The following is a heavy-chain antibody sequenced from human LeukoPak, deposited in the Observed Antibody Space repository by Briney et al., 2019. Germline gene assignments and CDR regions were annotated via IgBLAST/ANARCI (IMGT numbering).Heavy chain of an antibody. V-gene: IGHV4-34*01. D-gene: IGHD3-22*01. CDR3: AREGYYDSSGYYSTHDAFDI. Sequence: PSETLSLTCAVYGGSFSGYYWSWIRQPPGKGLEWIGEINHSGSTNYNPSLKSRVTISVDTSKNQFSLKLSSVTAADTAVYYCAREGYYDSSGYYSTHDAFDIWGQGTMVTVSS. CDR1: GGSFSGYY. J-gene: IGHJ3*02. CDR2: INHSGST.